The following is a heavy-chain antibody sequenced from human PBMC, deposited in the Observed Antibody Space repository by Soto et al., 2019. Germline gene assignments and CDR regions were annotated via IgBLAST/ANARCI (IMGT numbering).Heavy chain of an antibody. CDR1: GGTFSTNA. D-gene: IGHD2-2*01. V-gene: IGHV1-69*01. J-gene: IGHJ4*02. CDR3: ARPAYCRIGTCYHVEY. Sequence: QVQLLQSGVEVKRPGSSVKVFCKASGGTFSTNAMTWVRQAPGQGLEWIGGIIPILGTSNYARKFQGRVTISADESTTTSYMELTSLRSEDTAVYYCARPAYCRIGTCYHVEYWGQGTLVIVSS. CDR2: IIPILGTS.